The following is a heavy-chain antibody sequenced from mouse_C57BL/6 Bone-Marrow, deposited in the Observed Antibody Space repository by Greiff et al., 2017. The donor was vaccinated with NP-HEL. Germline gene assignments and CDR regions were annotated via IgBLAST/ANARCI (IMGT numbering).Heavy chain of an antibody. CDR1: GYTFTDYY. D-gene: IGHD2-4*01. CDR2: INPYNGGT. J-gene: IGHJ2*01. Sequence: VQLQQSGPVLVKPGASVKMSCKASGYTFTDYYMNWVKQSHGKSLEWIGVINPYNGGTSYNQKFKGKATLTVDKSSSTAYMELNSLTSEDSAVYYCARLGYYDYDGVYCDYWGQGTTLTVSS. V-gene: IGHV1-19*01. CDR3: ARLGYYDYDGVYCDY.